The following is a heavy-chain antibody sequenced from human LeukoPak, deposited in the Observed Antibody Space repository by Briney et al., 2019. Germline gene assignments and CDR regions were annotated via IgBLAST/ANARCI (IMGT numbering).Heavy chain of an antibody. D-gene: IGHD1-26*01. CDR2: SYPGDSDT. V-gene: IGHV5-51*01. CDR1: GYSFNNYW. Sequence: GESLKISCKASGYSFNNYWIDWVRQMPGKGLEWMGMSYPGDSDTIYSTSFQGQVNISADKSISTAYLQWSSLKASDTAMYYCARPDKGGTSQADYWGQGTLVTVSS. CDR3: ARPDKGGTSQADY. J-gene: IGHJ4*02.